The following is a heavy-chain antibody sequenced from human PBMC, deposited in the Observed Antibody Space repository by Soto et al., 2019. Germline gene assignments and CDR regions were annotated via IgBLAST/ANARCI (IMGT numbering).Heavy chain of an antibody. CDR1: GYTFTNYG. CDR3: ARGVGVVTATIRWLDP. D-gene: IGHD2-15*01. Sequence: ASVKVSCKASGYTFTNYGISWVRQAPGQGLEWMGWISAYYDNTNYAQKLQGRVTMTTDTSTSTAYMELRSLRSDDTAVYYCARGVGVVTATIRWLDPWGQGTLVTVSS. J-gene: IGHJ5*02. V-gene: IGHV1-18*01. CDR2: ISAYYDNT.